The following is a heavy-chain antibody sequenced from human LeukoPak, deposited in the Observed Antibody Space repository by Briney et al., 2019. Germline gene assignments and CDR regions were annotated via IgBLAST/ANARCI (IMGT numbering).Heavy chain of an antibody. V-gene: IGHV3-21*01. D-gene: IGHD5-24*01. CDR3: ARASGRDGYNSDY. CDR2: ISTSSYYI. Sequence: GGSLRLSCAASGFTFSSYNMNWVRQAPGKGLEWVSSISTSSYYIYYAGSVKGRFAISRDNAKNSLYLQMNSLRAEDTAVYYCARASGRDGYNSDYWGQGTLVTVSS. J-gene: IGHJ4*02. CDR1: GFTFSSYN.